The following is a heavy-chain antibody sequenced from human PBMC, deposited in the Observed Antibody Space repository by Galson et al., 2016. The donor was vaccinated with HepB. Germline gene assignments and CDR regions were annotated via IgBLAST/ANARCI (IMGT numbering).Heavy chain of an antibody. CDR3: ARVSRRGEVY. J-gene: IGHJ4*02. D-gene: IGHD3-10*01. CDR2: ISYDGSNK. V-gene: IGHV3-30*03. CDR1: GFTFSSYG. Sequence: SLRLSCAASGFTFSSYGMHWVRQAPGKGLEWVAVISYDGSNKCYVDSVKGRFTISRDISRNTLYLQMNSLRAEDTAMYYCARVSRRGEVYWGQGTLVTVYS.